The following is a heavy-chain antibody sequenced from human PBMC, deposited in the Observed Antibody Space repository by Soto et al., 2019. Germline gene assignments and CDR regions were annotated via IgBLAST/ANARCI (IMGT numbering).Heavy chain of an antibody. CDR1: GASISSDY. J-gene: IGHJ4*02. Sequence: QVQLQESGPGLVKPSETLSLTCTVSGASISSDYWSWIRQPPGKGLEWIGYIYNSGRTNYNPSLKSRVTMSEDTARNQFSLKLTSVTTADTAVYYCARAVAGTGPDHCGQGTLVTVSS. V-gene: IGHV4-59*01. CDR2: IYNSGRT. CDR3: ARAVAGTGPDH. D-gene: IGHD6-13*01.